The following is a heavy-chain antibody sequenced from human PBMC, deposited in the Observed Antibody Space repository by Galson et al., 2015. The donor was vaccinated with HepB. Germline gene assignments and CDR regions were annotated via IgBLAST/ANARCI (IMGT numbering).Heavy chain of an antibody. CDR1: GFTFSSYA. V-gene: IGHV3-23*01. CDR2: ISGSGGRT. J-gene: IGHJ6*02. CDR3: AKGGARGGYYYYGMDV. D-gene: IGHD2-15*01. Sequence: SLRLSCAASGFTFSSYAMSWVRQAPGKGLEWVSAISGSGGRTYYADSVKGRFTISRDNSKNTLYLQMNSLRAEDTAVYYCAKGGARGGYYYYGMDVWGQGTTVTVSS.